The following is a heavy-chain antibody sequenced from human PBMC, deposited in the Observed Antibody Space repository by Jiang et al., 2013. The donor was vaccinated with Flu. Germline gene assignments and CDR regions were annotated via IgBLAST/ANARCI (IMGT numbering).Heavy chain of an antibody. D-gene: IGHD1-26*01. V-gene: IGHV3-48*03. Sequence: ISSSGSTIYYADSVKGRFTISRDNAKNSLYLQMNSLRAEDTAVYYCARDGGGSYLGDGAFDIWGQGTMVTVSS. J-gene: IGHJ3*02. CDR2: ISSSGSTI. CDR3: ARDGGGSYLGDGAFDI.